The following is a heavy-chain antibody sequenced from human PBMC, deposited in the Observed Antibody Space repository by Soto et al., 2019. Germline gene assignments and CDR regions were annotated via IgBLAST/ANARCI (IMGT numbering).Heavy chain of an antibody. CDR2: ISGSGDST. Sequence: EVQLLESGGGLVQPGGSLRLSCTASGFTFSDYAMSWVRLAPGKGLEWVSAISGSGDSTYYADSVQGRFTISRDNSKNTLYLQMISLRAEDTALYYCAKSRLIATTLGSWGQGTLVTVSS. CDR1: GFTFSDYA. CDR3: AKSRLIATTLGS. V-gene: IGHV3-23*01. D-gene: IGHD1-26*01. J-gene: IGHJ5*02.